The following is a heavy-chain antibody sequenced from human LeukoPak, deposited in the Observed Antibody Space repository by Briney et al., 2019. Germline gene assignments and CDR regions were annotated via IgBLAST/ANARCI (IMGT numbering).Heavy chain of an antibody. J-gene: IGHJ5*02. CDR1: GGSFSGYY. V-gene: IGHV4-34*01. CDR3: ARDQHSSPARFDP. D-gene: IGHD6-13*01. Sequence: PSETLSLTCAVYGGSFSGYYWSWIRQPPGKGLEWIGEINHSGSTNYNPSLKSRVTISVDTSKNQFSLKLSSVTAADTAVYYCARDQHSSPARFDPWGQGTLVTVSS. CDR2: INHSGST.